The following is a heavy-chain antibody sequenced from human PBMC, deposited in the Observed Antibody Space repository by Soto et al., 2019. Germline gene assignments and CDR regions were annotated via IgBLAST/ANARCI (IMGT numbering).Heavy chain of an antibody. J-gene: IGHJ3*02. V-gene: IGHV1-2*02. CDR3: ATDRVAFDM. CDR2: INPKSGGT. CDR1: GYMSTGYY. D-gene: IGHD3-22*01. Sequence: ASVKVSCKASGYMSTGYYIHWVRQAPGQGLEWMGWINPKSGGTKYAEKFQGRVSMTGDTSITTAYLELSSLTSDDTAVYYCATDRVAFDMWGQGTKVTVSS.